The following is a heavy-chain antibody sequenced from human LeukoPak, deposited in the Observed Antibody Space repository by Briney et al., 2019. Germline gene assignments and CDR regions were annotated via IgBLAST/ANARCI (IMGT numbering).Heavy chain of an antibody. V-gene: IGHV5-51*01. CDR3: ARHLHTTGWYSDY. D-gene: IGHD6-19*01. CDR1: GYRLTNNW. Sequence: GESLKISCKISGYRLTNNWIGWVRQVPGKGLEWMGLIYPGDSETRYSPSFQGQVIISAEKSISTAYLQWSSLKASDSAMYYCARHLHTTGWYSDYWGQGTLVTVSS. CDR2: IYPGDSET. J-gene: IGHJ4*02.